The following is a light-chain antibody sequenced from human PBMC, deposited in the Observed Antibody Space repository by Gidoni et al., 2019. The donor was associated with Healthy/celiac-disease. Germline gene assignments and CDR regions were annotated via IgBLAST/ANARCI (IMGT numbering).Light chain of an antibody. CDR2: GAS. V-gene: IGKV3-15*01. Sequence: EIVMTQSLATLSVSPGERATLSCRASQSVSSNLAWYQQKPGQAPRLLIYGASTRATGIPARFSGSGSGTEFTLTISSLQSEDFAVYYCQQYNNWPPGTFXXXTKVEIK. CDR1: QSVSSN. J-gene: IGKJ1*01. CDR3: QQYNNWPPGT.